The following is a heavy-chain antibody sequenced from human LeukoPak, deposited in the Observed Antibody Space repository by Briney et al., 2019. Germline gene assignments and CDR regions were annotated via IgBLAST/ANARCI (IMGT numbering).Heavy chain of an antibody. CDR1: GGSISSDYYY. J-gene: IGHJ4*02. D-gene: IGHD4-17*01. Sequence: ASETLSLTCTVSGGSISSDYYYWSWIRQHPGRGLEWIGYIHNSGSTYYNPSLQSRVTISLDTSKNQFSVKLSSVTAADTAVYYCRGAHNYGDYQDYWGQGTLVTVSS. V-gene: IGHV4-31*03. CDR3: RGAHNYGDYQDY. CDR2: IHNSGST.